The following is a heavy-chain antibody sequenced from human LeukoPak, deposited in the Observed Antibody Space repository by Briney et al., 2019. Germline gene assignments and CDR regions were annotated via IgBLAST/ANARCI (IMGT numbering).Heavy chain of an antibody. D-gene: IGHD2-2*01. J-gene: IGHJ4*02. CDR3: ARDTKYAFDN. CDR1: GFTFSGYS. Sequence: PGGSLRLSCAASGFTFSGYSMNWVRQAPGKGLEWISYVGISSGNTKYADSVKGRFTISGDKAKNSQYLQMNSLRVEDTAVYYCARDTKYAFDNWGQGTLDTVSS. CDR2: VGISSGNT. V-gene: IGHV3-48*01.